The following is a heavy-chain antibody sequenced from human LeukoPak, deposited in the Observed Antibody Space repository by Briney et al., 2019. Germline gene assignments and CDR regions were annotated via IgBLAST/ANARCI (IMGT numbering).Heavy chain of an antibody. D-gene: IGHD3-22*01. V-gene: IGHV3-48*01. J-gene: IGHJ4*02. CDR1: GFTFSSYN. Sequence: GGSLRISCAASGFTFSSYNMNWVRQAPGKGLEWISYISRSSDIIYYGDSVKGRFTISRDNAKNSLYLQMDSLRAEDTAVYYCAKDGYYYDSSGYYYFDYWGQGTLVTVSS. CDR3: AKDGYYYDSSGYYYFDY. CDR2: ISRSSDII.